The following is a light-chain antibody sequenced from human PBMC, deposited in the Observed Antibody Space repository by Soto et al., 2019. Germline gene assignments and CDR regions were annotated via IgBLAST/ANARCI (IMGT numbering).Light chain of an antibody. J-gene: IGLJ2*01. CDR2: EGS. CDR3: CSYAGSSTFYVV. CDR1: SSDVGSYNL. Sequence: QSALTQPASVAGSPGQSITISCTGTSSDVGSYNLVSWYQQHPGKAPKLMIYEGSKRPSGVSNRFSGSKSGNTASLTISGLQAEDEADYYCCSYAGSSTFYVVFGGGTNLTVL. V-gene: IGLV2-23*03.